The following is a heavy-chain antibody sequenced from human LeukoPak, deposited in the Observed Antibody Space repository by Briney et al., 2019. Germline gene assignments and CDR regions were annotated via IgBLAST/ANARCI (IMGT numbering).Heavy chain of an antibody. J-gene: IGHJ4*02. Sequence: GGSLRLSCAASGFTFSTYAMSWVRQAPGKGLEWVSAISGSGGSTYYADSVRGRFTISRDNSKNTLYLQMDSLRAEDTAVYYCARGDTYSSSWYGFHYWGQGTLVTVSS. V-gene: IGHV3-23*01. CDR3: ARGDTYSSSWYGFHY. CDR1: GFTFSTYA. D-gene: IGHD6-13*01. CDR2: ISGSGGST.